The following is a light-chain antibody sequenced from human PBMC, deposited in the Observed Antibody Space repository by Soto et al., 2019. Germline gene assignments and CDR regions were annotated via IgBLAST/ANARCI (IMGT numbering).Light chain of an antibody. Sequence: QSALTQPASVSGSPGQSITISCTGTSGDVGGYNFVSWYQQHPGRAPKLLIYEVSRRPSGVSNRFSGSKSGDTASLTISGLQAEDEADYYCYSYRGYYTRVFXTGTKLTVL. CDR2: EVS. CDR3: YSYRGYYTRV. J-gene: IGLJ1*01. CDR1: SGDVGGYNF. V-gene: IGLV2-14*01.